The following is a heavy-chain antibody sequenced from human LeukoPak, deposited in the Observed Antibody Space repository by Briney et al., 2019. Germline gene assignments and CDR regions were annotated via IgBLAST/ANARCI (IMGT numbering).Heavy chain of an antibody. V-gene: IGHV1-18*01. D-gene: IGHD1-26*01. CDR3: ARARGSSGSYWVY. CDR2: ISGYSGNT. CDR1: GYTFTNYG. J-gene: IGHJ4*02. Sequence: GASVKVSCKASGYTFTNYGITWVRQAPGQGLEWMGWISGYSGNTNYAQNLQGRVTMTTDTSTGTAYMELRSLRSDDTAVYYCARARGSSGSYWVYWGQGTLVTVSS.